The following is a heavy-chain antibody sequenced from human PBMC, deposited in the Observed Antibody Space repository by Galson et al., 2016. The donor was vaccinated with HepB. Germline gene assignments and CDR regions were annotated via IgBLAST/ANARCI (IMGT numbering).Heavy chain of an antibody. CDR3: ARIVAGLDS. CDR1: GYTFKTRG. CDR2: INPDNGLT. V-gene: IGHV1-3*01. J-gene: IGHJ4*02. Sequence: SVKVSCKASGYTFKTRGIDWVRQAPGQGLEWMGWINPDNGLTKSSQKFQGRVTFTRDTIATTAYMELSSLRYEDTAVFYCARIVAGLDSWGQGTLVTVS. D-gene: IGHD3-16*02.